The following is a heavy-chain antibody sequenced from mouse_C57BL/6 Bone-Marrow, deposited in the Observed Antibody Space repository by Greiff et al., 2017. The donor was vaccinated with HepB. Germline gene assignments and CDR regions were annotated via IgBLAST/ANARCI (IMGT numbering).Heavy chain of an antibody. Sequence: EVQRVESGGGLVKPGGSLKLSCAASGFTFSDYGMHWVRQAPEKGLEWVAYISSGSSTIYYADTVKGRFTISRDNAKNNLYLQMSHLKSEDTAMYYCARGSFYDMDYWGQGTSVTVSS. J-gene: IGHJ4*01. CDR1: GFTFSDYG. CDR2: ISSGSSTI. V-gene: IGHV5-17*03. CDR3: ARGSFYDMDY.